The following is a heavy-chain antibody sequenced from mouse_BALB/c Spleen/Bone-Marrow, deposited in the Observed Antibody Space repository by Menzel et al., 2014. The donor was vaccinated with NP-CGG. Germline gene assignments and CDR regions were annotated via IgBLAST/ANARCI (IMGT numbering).Heavy chain of an antibody. Sequence: QVQLKESGAELVRPGSSVKISCKASGYAFSSYWMNWVKRRPGQGLEWIGQIYPGDGDTNYNGKFKGKATLTADKSSSTAYMQLSSLTSEDSAVYFRARTGNLAWFAYWGQGTLVTVSA. CDR1: GYAFSSYW. V-gene: IGHV1-80*01. J-gene: IGHJ3*01. D-gene: IGHD2-1*01. CDR2: IYPGDGDT. CDR3: ARTGNLAWFAY.